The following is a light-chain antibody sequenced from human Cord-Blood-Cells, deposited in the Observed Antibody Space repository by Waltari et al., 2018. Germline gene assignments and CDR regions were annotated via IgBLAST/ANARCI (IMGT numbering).Light chain of an antibody. CDR2: GAS. Sequence: EIVLTQSPGTLSLSPGARATLSCRASQSVSSSYLARYQQKPGQAPRLLIYGASSRATGIPDRFSGSGSGTDFTLTISRLEPEDFAVYYCQQYGSSPYTFGQGTKLEIK. CDR3: QQYGSSPYT. J-gene: IGKJ2*01. V-gene: IGKV3-20*01. CDR1: QSVSSSY.